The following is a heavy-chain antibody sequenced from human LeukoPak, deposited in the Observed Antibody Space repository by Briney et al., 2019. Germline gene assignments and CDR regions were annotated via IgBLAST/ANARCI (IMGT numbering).Heavy chain of an antibody. CDR3: VTDHTGKEDK. CDR2: INPDGSTT. D-gene: IGHD1-1*01. V-gene: IGHV3-74*01. CDR1: GFTFSRFW. Sequence: GGSLRLSCAASGFTFSRFWIHWVRQVPGKGRVWVSRINPDGSTTTYADSVKGRFTISRDNAKNTLYLQMKSLRVEDTAVYYCVTDHTGKEDKWGQGTLVTVSS. J-gene: IGHJ4*02.